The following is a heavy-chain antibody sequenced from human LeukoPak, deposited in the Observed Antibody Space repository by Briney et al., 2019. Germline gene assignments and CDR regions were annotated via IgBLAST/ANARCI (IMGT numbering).Heavy chain of an antibody. V-gene: IGHV3-48*02. Sequence: GGSLRLSCAASGFTFSGYSMIWVRQAPGRGLEWLSCISSSSSTISYADPVKGRFPISRDNAQNSRYLLMNSLRDEDTAVYYCARETGYAFDMWGQGTMVTVSS. J-gene: IGHJ3*02. CDR1: GFTFSGYS. CDR2: ISSSSSTI. CDR3: ARETGYAFDM.